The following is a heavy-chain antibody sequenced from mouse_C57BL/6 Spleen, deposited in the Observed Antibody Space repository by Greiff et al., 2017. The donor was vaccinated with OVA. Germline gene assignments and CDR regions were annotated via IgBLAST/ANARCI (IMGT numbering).Heavy chain of an antibody. J-gene: IGHJ2*01. CDR3: ARGNYYGSSSPFDY. CDR1: GYTFTSYT. Sequence: VKVVESGAELARPGASVKMSCKASGYTFTSYTMHWVKQRPGQGLEWIGYINPSSGYTKYNQKFKDKATLTADKSSSTAYMQLSSLTSEDSAVYYCARGNYYGSSSPFDYWGQGTTLTVSS. V-gene: IGHV1-4*01. D-gene: IGHD1-1*01. CDR2: INPSSGYT.